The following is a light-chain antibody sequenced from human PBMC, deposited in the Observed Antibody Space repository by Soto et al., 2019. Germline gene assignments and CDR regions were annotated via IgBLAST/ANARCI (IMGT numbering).Light chain of an antibody. Sequence: QSVLTQPASVSGSPGQSITISCTGTSSEVGGYNYVSWYQQHPGKAPKLMIYDVSNRPSGVSSRFSGSKSGNTASLTISGLQAEDEADYYCSSYTSSSTDVFGTGTKVTVL. CDR3: SSYTSSSTDV. CDR2: DVS. V-gene: IGLV2-14*01. CDR1: SSEVGGYNY. J-gene: IGLJ1*01.